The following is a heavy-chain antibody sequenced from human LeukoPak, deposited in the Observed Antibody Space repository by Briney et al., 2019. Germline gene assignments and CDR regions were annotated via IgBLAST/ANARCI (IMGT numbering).Heavy chain of an antibody. CDR1: GFSFSSYA. CDR3: ANRSGYTTGWFFDF. D-gene: IGHD6-19*01. Sequence: SGGSLRLSCAASGFSFSSYAMSWVRQAPGKGLEWVSSISGSGDNTYYAESVKGRFTISRDNSKNTLFLQMNSLRAEDTAVFYCANRSGYTTGWFFDFWGQGTLVTVSS. J-gene: IGHJ4*02. V-gene: IGHV3-23*01. CDR2: ISGSGDNT.